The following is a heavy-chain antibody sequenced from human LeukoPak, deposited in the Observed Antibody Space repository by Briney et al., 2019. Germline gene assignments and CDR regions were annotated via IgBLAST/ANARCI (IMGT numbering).Heavy chain of an antibody. J-gene: IGHJ4*02. CDR1: GFTFSSYE. V-gene: IGHV3-48*03. CDR2: ISSGSSTI. CDR3: ARGLRPYCSGGTCYSGY. D-gene: IGHD2-15*01. Sequence: PGGSLRLSCAASGFTFSSYEMNWVRQAPGKGLEWVSYISSGSSTIYYADSVKGRFTISRDNAKNSLYMQMNSLRAEDTAVYYCARGLRPYCSGGTCYSGYWGQGTLVTVSS.